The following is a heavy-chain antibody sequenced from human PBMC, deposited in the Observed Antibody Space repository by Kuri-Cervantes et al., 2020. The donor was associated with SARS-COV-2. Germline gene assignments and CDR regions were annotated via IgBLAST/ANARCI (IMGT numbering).Heavy chain of an antibody. J-gene: IGHJ3*01. CDR3: TTGSVRGQWLEPRRHDGFDL. D-gene: IGHD6-19*01. CDR1: GFIFSNAW. V-gene: IGHV3-15*01. Sequence: GESLKISCAASGFIFSNAWMSWVRQAPGKGLERIGRIKSRADGGTRDYVAPVKGKFTLSRDDSTNTLYLQMNSLKTEDTAVYYCTTGSVRGQWLEPRRHDGFDLWGQGTMVTVSS. CDR2: IKSRADGGTR.